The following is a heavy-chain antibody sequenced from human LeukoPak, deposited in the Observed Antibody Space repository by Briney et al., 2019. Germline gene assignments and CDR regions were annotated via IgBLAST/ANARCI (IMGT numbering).Heavy chain of an antibody. J-gene: IGHJ4*02. V-gene: IGHV3-23*01. Sequence: GSLRLSCAASGFTFSSYAMSWVRQAPGKGLEWVSAISGSGGSTYYADSVKGRFTISRDNSKNTLYLQMNSLRAEDTAAYYCAGFDDSSGYYSPVDYWGQGTLVTVSS. D-gene: IGHD3-22*01. CDR1: GFTFSSYA. CDR2: ISGSGGST. CDR3: AGFDDSSGYYSPVDY.